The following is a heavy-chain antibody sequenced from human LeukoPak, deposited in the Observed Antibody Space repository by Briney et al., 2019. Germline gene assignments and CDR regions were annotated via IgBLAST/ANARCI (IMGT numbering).Heavy chain of an antibody. D-gene: IGHD6-19*01. J-gene: IGHJ4*02. CDR1: GGSISSYY. V-gene: IGHV4-59*12. CDR2: IYYSGST. Sequence: SETLSLTCTVSGGSISSYYWSWLRQPPGKGLEWIGYIYYSGSTNYNPSLKSRVTISVDTSKNQFSLKLSSVTAADTAVYYCAKGKYSSGAYYFDYWGQGTLVTVSS. CDR3: AKGKYSSGAYYFDY.